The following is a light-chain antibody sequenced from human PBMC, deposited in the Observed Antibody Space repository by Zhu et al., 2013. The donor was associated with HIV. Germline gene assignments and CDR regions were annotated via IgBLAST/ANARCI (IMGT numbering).Light chain of an antibody. CDR1: SSNIGNNY. V-gene: IGLV1-51*01. CDR3: SSYSNNIVSHVI. CDR2: DNN. Sequence: QSVLTQPPSVSAAPGQKVTISCSGSSSNIGNNYVSWYQQLPGTAPKLLIYDNNKRPSGIPDRFSGSKSGTSATLGITGLQTGDEADYYCSSYSNNIVSHVIFGGGTKLTVL. J-gene: IGLJ2*01.